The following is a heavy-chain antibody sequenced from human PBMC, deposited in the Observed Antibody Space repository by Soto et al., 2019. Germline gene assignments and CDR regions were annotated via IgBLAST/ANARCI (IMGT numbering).Heavy chain of an antibody. V-gene: IGHV3-74*01. Sequence: EVQLVESGGGLVQPGGSLRLSCAVSGFTFSSHWMHWVRQTPGKGLVCVARINGDGVATTYADSVKGRFTISRDNSKNTLYLQMSSLRAEDTALYSCARGEHSSGLFDYWGQGTLVTVSS. CDR2: INGDGVAT. CDR3: ARGEHSSGLFDY. D-gene: IGHD3-22*01. J-gene: IGHJ4*02. CDR1: GFTFSSHW.